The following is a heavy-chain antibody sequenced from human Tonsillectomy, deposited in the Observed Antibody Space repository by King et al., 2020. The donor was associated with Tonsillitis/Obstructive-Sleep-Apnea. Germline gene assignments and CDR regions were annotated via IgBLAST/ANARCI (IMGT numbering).Heavy chain of an antibody. CDR1: GYTFTKYA. V-gene: IGHV7-4-1*02. J-gene: IGHJ6*02. CDR3: ARPRPIGQGSYYFYGLDV. Sequence: QLVQSGSELKKPGASVKVSCKASGYTFTKYAMNRVRQAPGQGLEWMGWINTNTGNPTYGQGFTGRFVFSLDTSVSTAYVQISSLKAEDTAVYYCARPRPIGQGSYYFYGLDVWGQGTTVTVSS. CDR2: INTNTGNP.